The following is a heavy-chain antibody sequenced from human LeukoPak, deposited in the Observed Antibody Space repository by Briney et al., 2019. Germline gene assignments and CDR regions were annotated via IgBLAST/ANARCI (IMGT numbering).Heavy chain of an antibody. V-gene: IGHV1-69*13. D-gene: IGHD3-10*01. J-gene: IGHJ4*02. CDR1: GVSFSRLV. Sequence: SVKVSCKASGVSFSRLVVSWVRQAPGQGLEWMGQIIPYFGTSNYAQKFQGRVTLTADEASNTAYLELSRLRSDDTAVYFCTRDAGNYGGSGSYPDYWGQGTLVTVSS. CDR2: IIPYFGTS. CDR3: TRDAGNYGGSGSYPDY.